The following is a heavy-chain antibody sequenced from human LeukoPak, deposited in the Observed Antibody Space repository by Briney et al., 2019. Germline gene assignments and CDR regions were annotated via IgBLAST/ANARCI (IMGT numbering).Heavy chain of an antibody. D-gene: IGHD4-17*01. CDR1: GFSFSTYA. CDR3: ARERDYGDYVESATAFDY. Sequence: PGGSLKLSCAASGFSFSTYAMTWVRQAPGKGPEWVSSISSSSSYIYYADSVKGRFTISRDNAKNSLYLQMNSLRAEDTAVYYCARERDYGDYVESATAFDYWGQGTLVTVSS. CDR2: ISSSSSYI. J-gene: IGHJ4*02. V-gene: IGHV3-21*01.